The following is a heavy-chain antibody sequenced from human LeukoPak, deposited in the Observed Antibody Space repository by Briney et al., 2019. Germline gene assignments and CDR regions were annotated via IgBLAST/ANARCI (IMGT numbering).Heavy chain of an antibody. CDR3: ARVEYSSDVRRIDC. CDR2: ISAYNGNT. V-gene: IGHV1-18*01. J-gene: IGHJ4*02. Sequence: GASVKVSCKASGYTFTSYGFSWVRQAPGQGLEWMGWISAYNGNTNYAQKLQGRVTMTTDTSTSTAYMELRSLRSDDTAVYYCARVEYSSDVRRIDCWGQGTLVTVSS. CDR1: GYTFTSYG. D-gene: IGHD6-19*01.